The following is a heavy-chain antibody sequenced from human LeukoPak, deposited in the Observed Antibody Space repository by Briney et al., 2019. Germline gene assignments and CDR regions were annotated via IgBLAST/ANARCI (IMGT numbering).Heavy chain of an antibody. CDR2: ISGDGAVT. CDR3: AKERQGDWALDY. V-gene: IGHV3-43*01. J-gene: IGHJ4*02. Sequence: GGSLRLSCAASGFTFNGYTMHWVRQAPEKGLEWVSLISGDGAVTSYVDSVKGRFTISRDNSEKSLYLQMNSLRTEDSALYYCAKERQGDWALDYWGQGALVTVSS. CDR1: GFTFNGYT. D-gene: IGHD3-9*01.